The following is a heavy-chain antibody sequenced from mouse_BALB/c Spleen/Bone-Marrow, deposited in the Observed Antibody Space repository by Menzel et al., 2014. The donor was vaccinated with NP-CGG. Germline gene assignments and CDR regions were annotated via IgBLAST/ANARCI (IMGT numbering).Heavy chain of an antibody. CDR3: VRNYVDSFDY. CDR1: GYSIASGYS. CDR2: IHYSGST. D-gene: IGHD1-1*01. V-gene: IGHV3-1*02. J-gene: IGHJ2*01. Sequence: EVKLVESGPDLVKPSQSISFTCTVTGYSIASGYSWHWIRQFPGNKLEWMGYIHYSGSTNYNPSLKSRISVTRDTSKNQFFLQLNSVTTEDTATFYCVRNYVDSFDYWGQGTTLTVSS.